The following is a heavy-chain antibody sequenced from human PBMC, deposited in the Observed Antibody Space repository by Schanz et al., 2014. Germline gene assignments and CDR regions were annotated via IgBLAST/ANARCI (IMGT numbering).Heavy chain of an antibody. CDR2: MWNDGIKT. J-gene: IGHJ4*02. Sequence: VQLLESGGGVVQPGRSLTLSCAVSTSLFSRSVIHWVRQAPGKGLEWVAVMWNDGIKTHYADSGKGRFTISRDNSKNTVYLQMNSLRTDDTAMYYCARDGDVDYWGQGTLVTVSS. V-gene: IGHV3-30*04. CDR1: TSLFSRSV. CDR3: ARDGDVDY.